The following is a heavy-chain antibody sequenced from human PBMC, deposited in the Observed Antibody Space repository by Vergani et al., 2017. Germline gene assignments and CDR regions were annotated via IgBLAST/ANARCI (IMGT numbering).Heavy chain of an antibody. J-gene: IGHJ4*02. CDR3: ARNHYDSSGYYYFDY. Sequence: EVQLVQSGAEVKKPGESLKISCKGSGYSFTSYWIGWVRQMPGKGLEWMGIIYPGDSDTRYSPSFQGQVTISADKSISTAHLQWSSLKASDTVMYYCARNHYDSSGYYYFDYWGQGTLVTVSS. D-gene: IGHD3-22*01. V-gene: IGHV5-51*01. CDR1: GYSFTSYW. CDR2: IYPGDSDT.